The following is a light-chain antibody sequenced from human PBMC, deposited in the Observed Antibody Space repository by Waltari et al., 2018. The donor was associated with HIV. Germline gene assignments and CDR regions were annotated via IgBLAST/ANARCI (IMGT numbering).Light chain of an antibody. V-gene: IGLV3-21*04. CDR2: DEN. J-gene: IGLJ3*02. CDR3: QVWDTTTDQWV. Sequence: SYVLTQPPSVSVDPGDTARITCGGTNTGRQIVPWYQQKPGQAPVLVIYDENDRPSGIPERFAGSSSGNTATLTISRVEAGDEADYYCQVWDTTTDQWVFGGGTELAVL. CDR1: NTGRQI.